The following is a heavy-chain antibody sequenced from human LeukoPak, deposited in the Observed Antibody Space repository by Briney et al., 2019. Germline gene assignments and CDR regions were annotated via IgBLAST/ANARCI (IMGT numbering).Heavy chain of an antibody. Sequence: GGSLRLSCEASGFTFGTYEMTWVRQAPGKGLEWLSYISTSGSVIVYADSVRGRFTISRDNAKNSLYLQMNSLRAEDTAVYYCARDRNTDFWSGYYTNYFDYWGQGTLVTVSS. V-gene: IGHV3-48*03. CDR3: ARDRNTDFWSGYYTNYFDY. CDR2: ISTSGSVI. J-gene: IGHJ4*02. CDR1: GFTFGTYE. D-gene: IGHD3-3*01.